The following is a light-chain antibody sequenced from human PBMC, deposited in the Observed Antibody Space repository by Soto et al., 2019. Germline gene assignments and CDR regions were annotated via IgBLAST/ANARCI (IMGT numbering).Light chain of an antibody. J-gene: IGKJ1*01. CDR2: AAS. V-gene: IGKV1-9*01. CDR3: QHYNSYSEA. CDR1: QGISSY. Sequence: DIQLTESPSFLSAYAGDRVTIXXRASQGISSYLAWYQQKPGKAPEXLIYAASTLQSGVPSRFSGSGAGTEFTLTISSLQPDDFATYYCQHYNSYSEAFGQGTKVDIK.